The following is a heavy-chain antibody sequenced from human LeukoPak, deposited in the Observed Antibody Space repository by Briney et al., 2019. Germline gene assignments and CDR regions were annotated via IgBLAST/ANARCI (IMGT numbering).Heavy chain of an antibody. CDR2: IKYDGSEE. V-gene: IGHV3-7*01. Sequence: PEGSLRLSCEAAGFTFSTYWMSWVRQAPGKGLEWVANIKYDGSEEYYVDSVKGRFTISRDNAKNSLYLQMNSLRAEDTAVYYCARDLPYPRSYYDTDLDYWGQGTLVTVSS. J-gene: IGHJ4*02. CDR3: ARDLPYPRSYYDTDLDY. CDR1: GFTFSTYW. D-gene: IGHD3-22*01.